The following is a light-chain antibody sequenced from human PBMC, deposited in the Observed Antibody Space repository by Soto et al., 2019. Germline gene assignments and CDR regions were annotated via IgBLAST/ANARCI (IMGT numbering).Light chain of an antibody. CDR3: QHYNSYSEA. J-gene: IGKJ1*01. V-gene: IGKV1-5*01. CDR2: GAS. Sequence: DIQMTQSPSSLSASVGDRVTITCRASQSIANYLSWYRQQPGKAPEVLIYGASNLQSGVPSRFSGSGSGTEFTLTISSLQPDDFATYYCQHYNSYSEAFGQGTKVDI. CDR1: QSIANY.